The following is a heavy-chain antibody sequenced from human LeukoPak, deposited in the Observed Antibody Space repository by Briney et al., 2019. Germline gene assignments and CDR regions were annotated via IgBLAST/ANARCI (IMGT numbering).Heavy chain of an antibody. CDR1: GFTFSSYV. J-gene: IGHJ4*02. D-gene: IGHD6-13*01. CDR3: ARGGVAAGFDY. V-gene: IGHV3-33*01. Sequence: GRSLRLSCAASGFTFSSYVMHWVRQAPGKGLEWVAVIWYDGSNKYYADSVKGRFTISRDDSKNTLYLQMNSLRAEDTAVYYCARGGVAAGFDYWGQGTLVTVSS. CDR2: IWYDGSNK.